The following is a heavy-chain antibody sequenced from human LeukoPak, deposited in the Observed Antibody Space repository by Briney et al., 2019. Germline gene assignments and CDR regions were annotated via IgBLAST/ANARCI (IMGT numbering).Heavy chain of an antibody. V-gene: IGHV3-9*01. CDR1: GFTFDDYA. Sequence: PGGSLRLSCAASGFTFDDYAMHWVRQAPGEGLEWVSGISWNSGSIGYADSVKGRFTISRDNAKNSPYLQMNSLRAEDTALYYCAKADGDYWGQGTLVTVSS. J-gene: IGHJ4*02. CDR3: AKADGDY. CDR2: ISWNSGSI.